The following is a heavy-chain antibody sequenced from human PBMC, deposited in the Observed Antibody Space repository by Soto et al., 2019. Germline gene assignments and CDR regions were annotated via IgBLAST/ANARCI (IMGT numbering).Heavy chain of an antibody. CDR1: GASISPGSYY. CDR2: IYSGGSA. J-gene: IGHJ5*02. Sequence: PSETLSLTCTVSGASISPGSYYWAWIRQPPGQGLEWIGTIYSGGSAYYNPSLNSRVTISVDTSKNQFSLKLSSVTAADTAVYYCARDLAVAGHRGWFDPWGQGTLVTVS. V-gene: IGHV4-39*07. D-gene: IGHD6-19*01. CDR3: ARDLAVAGHRGWFDP.